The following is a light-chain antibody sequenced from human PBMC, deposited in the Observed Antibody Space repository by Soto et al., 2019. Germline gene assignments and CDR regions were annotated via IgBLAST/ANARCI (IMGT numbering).Light chain of an antibody. CDR3: QQANSFPLFT. V-gene: IGKV1D-12*01. CDR1: QNISSW. J-gene: IGKJ3*01. Sequence: DIQMTQSPSSVSASVGDRVNITCRASQNISSWLAWYQQKPGKAPKLLIYAASNLQSGVPSRFRGSGSGTDFTLTINRLQPEDFATYYCQQANSFPLFTFGPGTRVDI. CDR2: AAS.